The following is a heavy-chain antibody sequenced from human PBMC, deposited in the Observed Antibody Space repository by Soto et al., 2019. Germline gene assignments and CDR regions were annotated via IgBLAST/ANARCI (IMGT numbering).Heavy chain of an antibody. CDR3: ARPIREHSSGWYDWFDP. J-gene: IGHJ5*02. CDR2: ISYDGSNK. V-gene: IGHV3-30-3*01. D-gene: IGHD6-19*01. CDR1: GFTFSSYA. Sequence: QVQPVESGGGVVQPGRSLRLSCAASGFTFSSYAMHWVRQAPGKGLEWVAVISYDGSNKYYADSVKGRFTISRDNSKNTLYLQMNSLRAEDTAVYYCARPIREHSSGWYDWFDPWGQGTLVTVSS.